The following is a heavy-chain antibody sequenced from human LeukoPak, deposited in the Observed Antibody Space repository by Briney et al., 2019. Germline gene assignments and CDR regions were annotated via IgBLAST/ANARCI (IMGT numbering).Heavy chain of an antibody. CDR2: IYYSGST. Sequence: SETLSLTCTVSGGSISSYYWSWIRQPPGKGLEWIGYIYYSGSTNYNPSLKGRVTISVDTSKNQFSLKLSSVTAADTAVYYCARDRGDIADYYCGMDVWGQGTTVTVSS. D-gene: IGHD2-15*01. CDR1: GGSISSYY. CDR3: ARDRGDIADYYCGMDV. J-gene: IGHJ6*02. V-gene: IGHV4-59*01.